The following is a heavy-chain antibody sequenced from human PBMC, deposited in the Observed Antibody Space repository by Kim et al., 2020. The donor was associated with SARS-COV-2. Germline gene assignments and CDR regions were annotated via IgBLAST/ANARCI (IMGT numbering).Heavy chain of an antibody. Sequence: GGSLRLSCAASGFTFDDYAMHWVRQAPGKGLEWVSGISWNSGSIGYADSVKGRFIISRDNAKNSLYLQMNSLRAEDTALYYCAKDLSSGWRGHYYFD. CDR3: AKDLSSGWRGHYYFD. CDR1: GFTFDDYA. J-gene: IGHJ4*01. V-gene: IGHV3-9*01. CDR2: ISWNSGSI. D-gene: IGHD6-19*01.